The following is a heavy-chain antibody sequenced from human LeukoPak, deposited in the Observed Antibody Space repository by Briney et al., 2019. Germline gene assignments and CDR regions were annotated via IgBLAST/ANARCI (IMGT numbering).Heavy chain of an antibody. CDR1: GFTFSSYG. Sequence: GGSLRLSCAASGFTFSSYGMHWVRQAPGKGLEWVAVISYDGSNKYYADSVKGRFTISRDNSKNTLYLQMNSLRAEDTAVYYCAKSPRYCSGGSCYWRGPDYWGQGTLVTVSS. CDR2: ISYDGSNK. D-gene: IGHD2-15*01. CDR3: AKSPRYCSGGSCYWRGPDY. V-gene: IGHV3-30*18. J-gene: IGHJ4*02.